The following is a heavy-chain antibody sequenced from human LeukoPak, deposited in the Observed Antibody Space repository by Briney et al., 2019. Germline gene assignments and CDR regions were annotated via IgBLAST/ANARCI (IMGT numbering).Heavy chain of an antibody. CDR3: AKDSTMTTVTLDAFDI. J-gene: IGHJ3*02. CDR1: GFTISNNY. D-gene: IGHD4-17*01. Sequence: PGGSLRLSCAASGFTISNNYIRWLRQAPGKGLEWVSHIYSGGFTQFAGSVRGRFTMSRDSSKNTLYLQMNSLRAEDTAVYYCAKDSTMTTVTLDAFDIWGQGTMVTVSS. CDR2: IYSGGFT. V-gene: IGHV3-66*01.